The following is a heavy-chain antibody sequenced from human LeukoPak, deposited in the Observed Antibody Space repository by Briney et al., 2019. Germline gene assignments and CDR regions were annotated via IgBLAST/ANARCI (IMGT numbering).Heavy chain of an antibody. CDR2: ISSSGSTI. CDR1: GFTFSSYE. Sequence: PGGSLRLSCAASGFTFSSYEMNWVRQAPGKGLEWVSYISSSGSTIYYADSVKGRFTISRDNAKNSLYLQMNSQRAEDTAVYYCARVRYSSGWCNSMDAFDIWGQGTMVIVSS. CDR3: ARVRYSSGWCNSMDAFDI. V-gene: IGHV3-48*03. D-gene: IGHD6-19*01. J-gene: IGHJ3*02.